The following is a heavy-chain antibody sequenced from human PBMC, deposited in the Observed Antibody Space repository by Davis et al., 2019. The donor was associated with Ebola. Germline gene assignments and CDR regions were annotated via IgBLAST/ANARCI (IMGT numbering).Heavy chain of an antibody. V-gene: IGHV1-2*02. J-gene: IGHJ4*02. CDR1: GYIFTDYY. CDR2: INPNSGGT. D-gene: IGHD2-2*01. Sequence: ASVKVSCKASGYIFTDYYIHWVRQAPGQGLEWMGWINPNSGGTNYAQKFQGRVTMTRDTSISTAYMELSRLRSDDTAVYYCARVRVVVPAAMAFDYWGQGTLVTVSS. CDR3: ARVRVVVPAAMAFDY.